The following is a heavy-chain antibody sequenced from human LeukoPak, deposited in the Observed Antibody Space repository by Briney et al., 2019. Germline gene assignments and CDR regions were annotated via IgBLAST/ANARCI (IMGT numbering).Heavy chain of an antibody. D-gene: IGHD2-15*01. CDR2: IYQSGST. Sequence: SETLSLTCGVSGGSISSGNWWNWVRQSPGKGLEWIGEIYQSGSTKYNPSLKSRVTMSMDKSKNEFSLRLTSVTAADTAVYFCAREGGCSGGSCSAFDLWGQGTLVIVSS. V-gene: IGHV4-4*02. J-gene: IGHJ4*02. CDR1: GGSISSGNW. CDR3: AREGGCSGGSCSAFDL.